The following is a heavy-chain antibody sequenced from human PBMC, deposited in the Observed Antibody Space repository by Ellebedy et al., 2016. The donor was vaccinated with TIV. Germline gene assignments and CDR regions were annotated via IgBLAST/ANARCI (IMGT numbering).Heavy chain of an antibody. V-gene: IGHV1-2*02. J-gene: IGHJ4*02. CDR2: INPNSGGT. CDR3: ARDASRSSGWTGDY. CDR1: GYTFTGYY. D-gene: IGHD6-19*01. Sequence: ASVKVSCXASGYTFTGYYMHWLRQAPGQGLEWMGWINPNSGGTTYTQKFQGRVTMTRGTSISTAYMELSRLRSDDTAVYYCARDASRSSGWTGDYWGQGTLVTVSS.